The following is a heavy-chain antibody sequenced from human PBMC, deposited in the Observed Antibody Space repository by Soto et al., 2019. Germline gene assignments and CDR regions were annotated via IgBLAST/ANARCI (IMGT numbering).Heavy chain of an antibody. CDR2: ISSSGSTI. V-gene: IGHV3-11*01. D-gene: IGHD2-15*01. J-gene: IGHJ3*02. Sequence: GGSLRLSCAASGFTFSDYYMSWIRQAPGKGLEWVSYISSSGSTIYYADSVKGRFTISRDNAKNSLYLQMNSLRAEDTAVYYCARSTIVVVVAAGDAFDIWGQGTMVTVSS. CDR1: GFTFSDYY. CDR3: ARSTIVVVVAAGDAFDI.